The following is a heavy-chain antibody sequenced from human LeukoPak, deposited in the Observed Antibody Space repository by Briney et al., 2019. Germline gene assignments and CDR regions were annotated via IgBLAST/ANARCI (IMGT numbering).Heavy chain of an antibody. CDR3: ARGPRITLIRGGQWYFYMDV. CDR2: INPNSGGT. D-gene: IGHD3-10*01. CDR1: GYTFTSYY. J-gene: IGHJ6*03. V-gene: IGHV1-2*02. Sequence: ASVKVSCKASGYTFTSYYMHWVRQAPGQGLGWMGWINPNSGGTNYAQKFQGRVTMTRDTSTSTVYMELSSLRSEDTAVYYCARGPRITLIRGGQWYFYMDVWGKGTTVTISS.